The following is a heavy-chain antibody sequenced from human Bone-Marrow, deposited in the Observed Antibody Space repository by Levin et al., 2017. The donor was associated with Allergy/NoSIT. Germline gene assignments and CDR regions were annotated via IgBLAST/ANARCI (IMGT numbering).Heavy chain of an antibody. CDR1: GFTFSSYW. CDR2: ISGDGRST. V-gene: IGHV3-74*01. J-gene: IGHJ4*02. CDR3: AKAEPIDY. Sequence: PGGSLRLSCAASGFTFSSYWMHWVRQAPGKGLVWVSRISGDGRSTTYADSVKGRFTISRDNAKNTLYLQMNSLRAEDTAVYYCAKAEPIDYWGQGTLVTVSS.